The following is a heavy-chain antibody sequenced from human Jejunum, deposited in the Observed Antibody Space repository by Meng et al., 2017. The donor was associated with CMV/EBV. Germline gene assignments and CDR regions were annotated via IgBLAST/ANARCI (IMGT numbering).Heavy chain of an antibody. Sequence: FALHWVRQAPGKGLEWVAGIAYDGSKEYYVDSVTGRFTISRDSSKNTLYLQMNSLRAGDTAVYYCARDRRRYCSSTTCYSAFDIWGQGTMVTVSS. CDR3: ARDRRRYCSSTTCYSAFDI. CDR1: FA. V-gene: IGHV3-30-3*01. D-gene: IGHD2-2*02. J-gene: IGHJ3*02. CDR2: IAYDGSKE.